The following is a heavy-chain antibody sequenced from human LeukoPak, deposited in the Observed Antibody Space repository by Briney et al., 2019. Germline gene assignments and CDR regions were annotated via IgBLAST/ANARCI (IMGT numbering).Heavy chain of an antibody. CDR1: GFTFSNYM. V-gene: IGHV3-74*01. Sequence: GRSVRLSCAASGFTFSNYMMHWVRQAPGKGLVWVSRIKSDGITITYADSVKGRFTISRDNAKNTLYLQMNSLRAEDTAVYYCLRDLNWSLDQWGQGTLVTVSS. CDR2: IKSDGITI. D-gene: IGHD1-20*01. CDR3: LRDLNWSLDQ. J-gene: IGHJ4*02.